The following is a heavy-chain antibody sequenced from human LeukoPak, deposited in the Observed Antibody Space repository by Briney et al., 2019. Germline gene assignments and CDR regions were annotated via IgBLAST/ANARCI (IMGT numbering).Heavy chain of an antibody. CDR1: GGSISSYF. V-gene: IGHV4-59*12. D-gene: IGHD5-12*01. CDR3: ARAEGYPARAFDI. Sequence: PSETLSLTCTVSGGSISSYFWSWIRQPPGKGLEWIGYIYSTGSTNYNPSLRGRVTISVDTSKNQFSLKLSSVTAADTAVYYCARAEGYPARAFDIWGQGTMVTVSS. J-gene: IGHJ3*02. CDR2: IYSTGST.